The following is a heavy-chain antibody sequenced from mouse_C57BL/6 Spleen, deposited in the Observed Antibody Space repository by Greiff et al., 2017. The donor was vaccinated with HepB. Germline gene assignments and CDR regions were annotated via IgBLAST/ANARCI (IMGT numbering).Heavy chain of an antibody. CDR2: IDPSDSYT. CDR3: ARCYDYDDGYFDY. V-gene: IGHV1-50*01. Sequence: QVQLQQPGAELVKPGASVKLSCKASGYTFTSYWMQWVKQRPGQGLEWIGEIDPSDSYTNYNQKVKGKATLTVDTSSSTAYMQLSSLTSEDSAVYYCARCYDYDDGYFDYWGQGTTLTVSS. CDR1: GYTFTSYW. J-gene: IGHJ2*01. D-gene: IGHD2-4*01.